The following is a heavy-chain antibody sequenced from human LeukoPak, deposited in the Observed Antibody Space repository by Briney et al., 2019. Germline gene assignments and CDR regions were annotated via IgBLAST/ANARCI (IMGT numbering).Heavy chain of an antibody. J-gene: IGHJ4*02. Sequence: SETLSLTCTVSGGSINSYYWSWIRQPAGKGLEWIGRIYSSGSTTYNPSLKSRVTMSVDTSKNQFSLRLSSVTAADTAVYYCARSRSRFPGHDHHFDYWGQGTLVTVSS. D-gene: IGHD3-3*01. CDR3: ARSRSRFPGHDHHFDY. CDR2: IYSSGST. CDR1: GGSINSYY. V-gene: IGHV4-4*07.